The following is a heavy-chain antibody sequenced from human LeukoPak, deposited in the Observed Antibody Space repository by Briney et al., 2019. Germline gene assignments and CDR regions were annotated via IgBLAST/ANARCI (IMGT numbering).Heavy chain of an antibody. J-gene: IGHJ4*02. CDR1: GFTFGSYA. CDR3: AKEETAIGPGPLDY. V-gene: IGHV3-23*01. D-gene: IGHD2-21*02. Sequence: PGGSLRLSCAASGFTFGSYAMSWVRQTPGKGLEWVSTISGSGGSTYYADSVKGRFTISRDNSKNTLFLHMNSLRAEDTAVYYCAKEETAIGPGPLDYWGQGTLVTVSS. CDR2: ISGSGGST.